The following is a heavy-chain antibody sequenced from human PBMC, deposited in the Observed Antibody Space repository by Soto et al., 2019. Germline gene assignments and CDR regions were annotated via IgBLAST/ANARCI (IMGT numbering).Heavy chain of an antibody. D-gene: IGHD6-19*01. CDR3: SRAAIAVAGTRIVGGCNWFDP. J-gene: IGHJ5*02. Sequence: ETLSLTCAVYGGSFSGYYWSWIRQPPQKGLEWIGEINHSGSTNYKPSLKSRVTISVDTSKNQVSLKLSSVTAADTAVYYCSRAAIAVAGTRIVGGCNWFDPWVQGTLVTSPQ. CDR1: GGSFSGYY. V-gene: IGHV4-34*01. CDR2: INHSGST.